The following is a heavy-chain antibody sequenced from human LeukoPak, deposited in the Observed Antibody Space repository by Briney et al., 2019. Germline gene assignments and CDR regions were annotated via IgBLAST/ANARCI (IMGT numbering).Heavy chain of an antibody. V-gene: IGHV1-2*02. CDR1: GYTFSGSY. J-gene: IGHJ4*02. CDR2: INPTSGVT. D-gene: IGHD1-26*01. CDR3: ARDMYSGTYGH. Sequence: ASVKLSCKASGYTFSGSYMHWERQAPGQGLEWMGWINPTSGVTKYAEKFQGRVTMTRDTSINTAYMEMSGLRSDDTAVYYCARDMYSGTYGHWGQGTLVTVSS.